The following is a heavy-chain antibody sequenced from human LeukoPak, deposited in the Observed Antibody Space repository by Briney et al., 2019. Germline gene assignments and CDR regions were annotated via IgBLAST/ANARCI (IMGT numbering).Heavy chain of an antibody. J-gene: IGHJ4*02. CDR3: ARQNYDSSGYYYGL. CDR1: GGSISNYY. CDR2: IYTSGST. D-gene: IGHD3-22*01. Sequence: PSETLSLTCTVSGGSISNYYWSWIRQPAGKGLEWIGRIYTSGSTNYNPSLKSRVTMSVDTSKNQFSLKLSSVTAADTAVYYCARQNYDSSGYYYGLWGQGTLVTVSS. V-gene: IGHV4-4*07.